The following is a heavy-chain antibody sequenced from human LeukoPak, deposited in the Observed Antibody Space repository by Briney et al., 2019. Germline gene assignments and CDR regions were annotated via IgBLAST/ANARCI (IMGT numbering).Heavy chain of an antibody. V-gene: IGHV4-4*02. CDR3: ARARWGVTATFYYYYYMDV. CDR1: GGSISSSNW. J-gene: IGHJ6*03. CDR2: IYHSGST. D-gene: IGHD2-21*02. Sequence: PSETLSLTCAVSGGSISSSNWWSWVRQPPGKGLEWIGEIYHSGSTNYNPSLKSRVTISVDMSKNQFSLKLSSVTAADTAVYYCARARWGVTATFYYYYYMDVWGKGTTVTVSS.